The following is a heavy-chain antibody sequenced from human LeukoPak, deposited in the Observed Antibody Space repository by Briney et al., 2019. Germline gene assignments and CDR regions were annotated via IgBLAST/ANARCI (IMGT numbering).Heavy chain of an antibody. D-gene: IGHD1-1*01. V-gene: IGHV4-61*01. Sequence: SETLSLTCSVSGDSISTSSYYWSWIRQPPGKGLEWIGYIYYSGSTNYNPSLKSRVTVSVDTSKNQFSLKLSSVTAADTAVYYCATEGKGGKDGFYFDYWGQGTLVTVSS. J-gene: IGHJ4*02. CDR2: IYYSGST. CDR3: ATEGKGGKDGFYFDY. CDR1: GDSISTSSYY.